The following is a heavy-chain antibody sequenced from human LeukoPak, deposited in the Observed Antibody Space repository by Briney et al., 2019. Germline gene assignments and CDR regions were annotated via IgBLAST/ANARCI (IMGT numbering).Heavy chain of an antibody. CDR3: ARHLPYDSSAYYLAPFDY. V-gene: IGHV4-59*08. CDR1: GASISSYW. J-gene: IGHJ4*02. D-gene: IGHD3-22*01. Sequence: SETLSLTCTVSGASISSYWWGWVRQSPEKGLEWIGYMYYTGSTNYNPSLKSRVTMSVDTSKSQFYLKLSSVTAADTAVYYCARHLPYDSSAYYLAPFDYWGQGTLVTVSS. CDR2: MYYTGST.